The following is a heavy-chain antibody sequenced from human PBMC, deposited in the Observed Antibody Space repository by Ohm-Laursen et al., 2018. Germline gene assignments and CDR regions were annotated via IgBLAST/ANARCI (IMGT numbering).Heavy chain of an antibody. CDR1: GYTFTGYY. V-gene: IGHV1-2*02. CDR3: ARVSRGADFWNPGYGMDV. CDR2: INPKSGGT. Sequence: ASVTVSCKASGYTFTGYYMHWVRQAPGQGLEWMGWINPKSGGTNYAQKFQGTVTMTRDTSISTAYMELSRLRSDDTAVYYCARVSRGADFWNPGYGMDVWGQGTTVTVSS. D-gene: IGHD3-3*01. J-gene: IGHJ6*02.